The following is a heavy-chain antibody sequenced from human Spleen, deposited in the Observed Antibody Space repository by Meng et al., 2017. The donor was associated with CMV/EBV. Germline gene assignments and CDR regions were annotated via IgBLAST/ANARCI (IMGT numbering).Heavy chain of an antibody. V-gene: IGHV4-34*01. CDR3: ARDSGSMIVY. CDR2: INHSGST. D-gene: IGHD3-22*01. J-gene: IGHJ4*02. CDR1: GGSFSGYY. Sequence: SETLSLTCAVYGGSFSGYYWSWIRQPPGKGLEWIGEINHSGSTNYNPSLKSRVTIPVDTSKNQFSLKLSSVTAADTAVYYCARDSGSMIVYWGQGTLVTVSS.